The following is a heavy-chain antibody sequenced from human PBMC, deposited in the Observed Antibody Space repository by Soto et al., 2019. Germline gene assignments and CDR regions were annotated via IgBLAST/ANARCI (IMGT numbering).Heavy chain of an antibody. Sequence: QVQLVQSGAEVKKPGASVKVSCKASGYTFTSYGISWVRQAPGQGLEWMGWISAYNGNTNYAQKLQGRVTMTTDTSPSKAYMELMGLQSDDTAVYYCARDRYCSGGSCYPSGDWFDPWGQGTLVTVSS. J-gene: IGHJ5*02. CDR1: GYTFTSYG. CDR3: ARDRYCSGGSCYPSGDWFDP. V-gene: IGHV1-18*01. D-gene: IGHD2-15*01. CDR2: ISAYNGNT.